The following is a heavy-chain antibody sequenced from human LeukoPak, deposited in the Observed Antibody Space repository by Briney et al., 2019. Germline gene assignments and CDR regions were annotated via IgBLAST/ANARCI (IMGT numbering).Heavy chain of an antibody. D-gene: IGHD5-18*01. CDR3: ARLTAYYYMDV. CDR2: IYYNGSP. J-gene: IGHJ6*03. V-gene: IGHV4-59*01. CDR1: GGAISDYY. Sequence: SETLSLTCTVSGGAISDYYWSWMRQPPGKGLEWIGYIYYNGSPNYNPSLKSRVTISVDTSKNQFSLKLSSVTAADTAVYYCARLTAYYYMDVWGKGTTVTVSS.